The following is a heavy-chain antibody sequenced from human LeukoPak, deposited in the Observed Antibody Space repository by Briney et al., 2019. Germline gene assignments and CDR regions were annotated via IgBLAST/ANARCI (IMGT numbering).Heavy chain of an antibody. V-gene: IGHV3-7*03. CDR3: ARGEAYCSSTSCRAFDI. CDR1: GFTFSSYW. D-gene: IGHD2-2*01. Sequence: GGSLRLSCAASGFTFSSYWMSWVRQAPGKGLEWVANIKQDGSEKYYVDSVKGRFTISRDNTKNSLYLQMNSLRAEDTAVYYCARGEAYCSSTSCRAFDIWGQGTMVTASS. J-gene: IGHJ3*02. CDR2: IKQDGSEK.